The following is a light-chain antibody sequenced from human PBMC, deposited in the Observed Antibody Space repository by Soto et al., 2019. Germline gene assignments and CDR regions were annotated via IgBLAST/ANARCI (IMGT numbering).Light chain of an antibody. Sequence: DIQMTQSPSSLSASVGDRVTFACQASQDINNYLSWFQQKPGKAPKLLIYDASNLEAGVPSRFSGSGSGTDFTFTISSRQPEDFATYFCQQYNDLPYTFGQGTKLEI. J-gene: IGKJ2*01. CDR3: QQYNDLPYT. V-gene: IGKV1-33*01. CDR2: DAS. CDR1: QDINNY.